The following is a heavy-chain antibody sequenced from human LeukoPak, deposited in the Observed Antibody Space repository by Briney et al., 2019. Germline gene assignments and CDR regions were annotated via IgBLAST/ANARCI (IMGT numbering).Heavy chain of an antibody. V-gene: IGHV3-23*01. J-gene: IGHJ6*02. CDR1: GFTFRNYA. D-gene: IGHD6-19*01. Sequence: TGGSLRLSCAASGFTFRNYAMSWVRQAPGKGLEWVSAVVGSGGSTYYADSVKGRFTISRDNSKNTLYLQMNSLRAEDTAVYYCARDRPSIAVAGGYYYYYGMDVWGQGTTVTVSS. CDR3: ARDRPSIAVAGGYYYYYGMDV. CDR2: VVGSGGST.